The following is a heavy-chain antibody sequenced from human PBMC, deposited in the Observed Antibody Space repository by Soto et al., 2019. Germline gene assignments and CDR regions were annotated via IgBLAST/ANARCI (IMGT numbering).Heavy chain of an antibody. D-gene: IGHD5-12*01. CDR3: ARAARWLQSRYFDL. CDR2: IDIAGAT. CDR1: GFTFSNYD. V-gene: IGHV3-13*01. J-gene: IGHJ2*01. Sequence: PGGSLRLSCAASGFTFSNYDMHWVRQTTGKGLEWVSAIDIAGATYYPDSVKGRLTISREKAKNSLYLQMNSLRADDTAVYYCARAARWLQSRYFDLWGRGTLVTVSS.